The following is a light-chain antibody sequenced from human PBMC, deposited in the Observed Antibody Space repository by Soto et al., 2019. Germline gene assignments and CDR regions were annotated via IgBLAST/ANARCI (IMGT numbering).Light chain of an antibody. CDR1: SSNIGAGYD. CDR2: GNR. V-gene: IGLV1-40*01. CDR3: QSYASSLSGSGVV. Sequence: QPVLTQPPSVSGAPGQRVTISCTGSSSNIGAGYDVHWYQQLPGTAPKLVIYGNRNRPSGVPDRFSGYKSGTSASLAITGLQAEDEADYYCQSYASSLSGSGVVFGGGTKLTV. J-gene: IGLJ2*01.